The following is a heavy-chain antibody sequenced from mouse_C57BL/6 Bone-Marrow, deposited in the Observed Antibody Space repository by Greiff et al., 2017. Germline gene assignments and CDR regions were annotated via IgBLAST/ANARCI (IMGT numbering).Heavy chain of an antibody. Sequence: VQLQQSGPGLVKPSQSLSLTCSVTGYSITSGYYWNWIRQFPGNKLEWMGYISYDGSNNYNPSLKNRISITRDTSKNQFFLKLNSVTTEDTATYYCARDGGLRRRDYWGQGTTLTVSS. J-gene: IGHJ2*01. V-gene: IGHV3-6*01. CDR1: GYSITSGYY. CDR2: ISYDGSN. D-gene: IGHD2-2*01. CDR3: ARDGGLRRRDY.